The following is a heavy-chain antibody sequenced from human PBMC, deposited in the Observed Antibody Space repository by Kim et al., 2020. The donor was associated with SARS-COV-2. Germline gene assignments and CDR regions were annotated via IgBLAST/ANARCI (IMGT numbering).Heavy chain of an antibody. CDR1: GFTFTSYA. D-gene: IGHD1-1*01. V-gene: IGHV3-23*01. CDR2: IGSTTGTT. Sequence: GGSLRLSCTASGFTFTSYAMSWVRQAPGKGLEWVSAIGSTTGTTYYADSVKGRFTISRDNSKNTLYLQMNSLRAEDTALYFCAKDSTPRRSTIPAYWGQGTLVTVSS. J-gene: IGHJ4*02. CDR3: AKDSTPRRSTIPAY.